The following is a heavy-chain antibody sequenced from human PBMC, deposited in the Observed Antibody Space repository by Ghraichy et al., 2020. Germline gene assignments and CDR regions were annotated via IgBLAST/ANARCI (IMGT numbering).Heavy chain of an antibody. CDR3: AKRIAAVEYFFDY. V-gene: IGHV3-23*01. CDR2: ITGSGLST. CDR1: GFTFSNYA. D-gene: IGHD6-13*01. J-gene: IGHJ4*02. Sequence: GESLNISCAASGFTFSNYAMNWVRQAPGKGLEWVSSITGSGLSTYYADSVKGRFTISRDNSKNTLYLQMNSLGAEDTAVYYCAKRIAAVEYFFDYWGQGSLVPVSS.